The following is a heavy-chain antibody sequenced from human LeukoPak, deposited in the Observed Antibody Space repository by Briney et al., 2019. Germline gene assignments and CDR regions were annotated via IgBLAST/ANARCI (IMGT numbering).Heavy chain of an antibody. Sequence: PGGSLRLSCAVSGFTFSSFAMGWVRQPPGKGLEWLSVISDSGGTTFYADSVKGRFTISRDNSKNTLYLQMNSLRAEDTAVYYCAKDPSTYCSGSSCYYDYWGQGTLVTVSS. D-gene: IGHD2-15*01. V-gene: IGHV3-23*01. J-gene: IGHJ4*02. CDR2: ISDSGGTT. CDR1: GFTFSSFA. CDR3: AKDPSTYCSGSSCYYDY.